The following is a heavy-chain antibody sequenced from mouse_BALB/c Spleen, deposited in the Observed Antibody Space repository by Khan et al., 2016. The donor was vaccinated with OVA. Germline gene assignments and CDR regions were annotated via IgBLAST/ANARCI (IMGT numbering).Heavy chain of an antibody. CDR1: GYTFSNYY. J-gene: IGHJ3*01. Sequence: QVQLQQSGAELVKPGASVKLSCKTSGYTFSNYYIYWVKQRPGQGLEWIGGINPSNGGANFNEKFKTKATLTVDKSSSTVYMQLTSLTSEDSAASYCTISWYANPFAYWGQGTLVTVSA. D-gene: IGHD2-10*02. V-gene: IGHV1S81*02. CDR2: INPSNGGA. CDR3: TISWYANPFAY.